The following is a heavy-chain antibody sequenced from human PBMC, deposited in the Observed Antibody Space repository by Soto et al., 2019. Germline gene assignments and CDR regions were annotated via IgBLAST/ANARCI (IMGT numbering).Heavy chain of an antibody. J-gene: IGHJ3*02. D-gene: IGHD3-10*01. CDR2: IITIFGTA. CDR1: GGTFSSYA. Sequence: SVKVSCKASGGTFSSYAISWVRQAPGQGLEWMGGIITIFGTANYAQKFQGRVTITADESTSTAYMELSSLRSEDTAVYYCARFGDSSGMSGTVDAFDIWGQGTMVTVS. V-gene: IGHV1-69*13. CDR3: ARFGDSSGMSGTVDAFDI.